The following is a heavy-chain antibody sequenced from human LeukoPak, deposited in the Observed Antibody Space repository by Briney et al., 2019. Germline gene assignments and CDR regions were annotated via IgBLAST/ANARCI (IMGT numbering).Heavy chain of an antibody. D-gene: IGHD3-22*01. Sequence: GGSLRLSCAASGFTFSSYWMHWVRHAPGKGLVWVSRINSDGSSTSYADSVKGRFTISRDNAKNTLYLQMNSLRAEDTAVYYCAREGEYYYDSSGYYTPDYWGQGTLVTVSS. CDR1: GFTFSSYW. V-gene: IGHV3-74*01. CDR2: INSDGSST. CDR3: AREGEYYYDSSGYYTPDY. J-gene: IGHJ4*02.